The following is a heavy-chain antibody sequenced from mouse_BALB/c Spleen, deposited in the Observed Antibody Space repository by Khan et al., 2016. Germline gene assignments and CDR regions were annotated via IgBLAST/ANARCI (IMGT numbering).Heavy chain of an antibody. J-gene: IGHJ4*01. Sequence: VQLQESGAELARPGASVKLSCKASGYTFTSYWMQWVKQRPGQGLEWIGAIYPGDGDTRYTQKFKGKATLTADKSSNTAYMQLSSLASEDSAVYYCAKGGRAMDYGGQGTSVTVSS. CDR2: IYPGDGDT. CDR1: GYTFTSYW. CDR3: AKGGRAMDY. V-gene: IGHV1-87*01.